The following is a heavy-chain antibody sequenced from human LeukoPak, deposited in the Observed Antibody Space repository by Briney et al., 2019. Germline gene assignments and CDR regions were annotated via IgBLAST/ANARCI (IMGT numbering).Heavy chain of an antibody. Sequence: GSLRLSCAASGFTFSDYYMSWIRQAPGKGLEWVAVISYDGSNKYYADSVKGRFTISRDNSKNTLYLQMNSLRAEDTAVYYCARDGDSYGYGMDVWGQGTTVTVSS. CDR2: ISYDGSNK. CDR1: GFTFSDYY. CDR3: ARDGDSYGYGMDV. V-gene: IGHV3-30-3*01. D-gene: IGHD5-18*01. J-gene: IGHJ6*02.